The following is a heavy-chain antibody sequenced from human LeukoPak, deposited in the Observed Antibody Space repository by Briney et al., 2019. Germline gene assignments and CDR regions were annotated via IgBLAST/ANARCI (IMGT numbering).Heavy chain of an antibody. CDR3: ARLLYSSSWFDY. V-gene: IGHV4-38-2*02. CDR2: IYHSGST. CDR1: GYSISSGYY. J-gene: IGHJ4*02. D-gene: IGHD6-13*01. Sequence: LSATLSLPCTVSGYSISSGYYWGWIRQPPGKGLEWIGSIYHSGSTYYNPSLKSRVTISVDTSKNQFSLKLSSVTAADTAVYYCARLLYSSSWFDYWGQGTLVTVSS.